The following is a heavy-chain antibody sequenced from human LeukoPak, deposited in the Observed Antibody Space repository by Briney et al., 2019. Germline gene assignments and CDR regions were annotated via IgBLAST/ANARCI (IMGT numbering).Heavy chain of an antibody. D-gene: IGHD4-17*01. Sequence: PSETLSLTCAVSGGSISSGGYSWSWIRQPPGKGLEWIGYIYHSGSTYYNPSLKSRVTISVDRSKNQFSLKLSSVTAADTAVYYCARGAVTTDLYYFDYWSQGTLVTVSS. CDR1: GGSISSGGYS. V-gene: IGHV4-30-2*01. CDR3: ARGAVTTDLYYFDY. CDR2: IYHSGST. J-gene: IGHJ4*02.